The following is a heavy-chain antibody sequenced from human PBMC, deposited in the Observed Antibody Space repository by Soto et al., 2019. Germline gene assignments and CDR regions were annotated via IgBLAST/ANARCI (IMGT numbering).Heavy chain of an antibody. J-gene: IGHJ4*02. V-gene: IGHV1-69*13. D-gene: IGHD3-22*01. CDR1: GGTFSSYA. CDR3: ARDRRSRDSSGYSNYFDY. CDR2: IIPIFGTA. Sequence: SVKVSCKASGGTFSSYAISWVRQAPGQGLEWMGGIIPIFGTANYAQKFQGRVTITADESTSTAYMELSSLRSEDTAVYYCARDRRSRDSSGYSNYFDYWGQGTLVTVSS.